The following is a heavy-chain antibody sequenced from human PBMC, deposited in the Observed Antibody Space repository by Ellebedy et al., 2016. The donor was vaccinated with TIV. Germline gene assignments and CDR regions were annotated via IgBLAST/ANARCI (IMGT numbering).Heavy chain of an antibody. J-gene: IGHJ3*02. CDR2: ITSRADGGAR. CDR3: TIGWAFDI. Sequence: GGSLRLXXAASGLTFSDAWMYWVRQAPGKGLEWVGRITSRADGGARDYAAPVQGRFTISRDESRNTLSLEMNSLKTEDTAMYYCTIGWAFDIWGQGTMVTVSS. CDR1: GLTFSDAW. V-gene: IGHV3-15*01.